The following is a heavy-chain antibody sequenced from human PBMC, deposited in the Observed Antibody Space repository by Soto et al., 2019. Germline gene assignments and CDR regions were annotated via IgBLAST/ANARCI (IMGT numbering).Heavy chain of an antibody. D-gene: IGHD5-18*01. CDR1: GYTFTTYG. CDR3: ARDGRKELWVEGRNAMDA. Sequence: QVQLVQSGPEVKRPGASVKVSCKATGYTFTTYGISWVRQAPGEGLEWMGWISGYNGQTNYAQKFRGRVTITTDTSTSTAYMELRGLRSDDTAMYYCARDGRKELWVEGRNAMDAWGQGTTVTVS. J-gene: IGHJ6*02. V-gene: IGHV1-18*01. CDR2: ISGYNGQT.